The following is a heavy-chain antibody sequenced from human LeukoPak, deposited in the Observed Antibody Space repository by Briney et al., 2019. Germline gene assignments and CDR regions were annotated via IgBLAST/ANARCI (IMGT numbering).Heavy chain of an antibody. CDR3: ARGGKNYGDYDDPNFDY. Sequence: ASVKVSCKASGYTFTSYAMHWVRQVPGRRLEWMGWINTGNGNTKYSQEFQGRVTITRNTSISTAYMELSSLRSEDTAVYYCARGGKNYGDYDDPNFDYWGQGTLVTVSS. V-gene: IGHV1-3*03. CDR2: INTGNGNT. J-gene: IGHJ4*02. D-gene: IGHD4-17*01. CDR1: GYTFTSYA.